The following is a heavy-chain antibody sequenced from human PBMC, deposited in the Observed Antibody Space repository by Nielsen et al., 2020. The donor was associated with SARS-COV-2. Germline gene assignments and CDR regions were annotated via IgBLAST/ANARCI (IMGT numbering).Heavy chain of an antibody. CDR2: ISSSSSTI. V-gene: IGHV3-48*02. D-gene: IGHD2-2*01. J-gene: IGHJ4*02. Sequence: GESLKISCAASGFTFSSYSMNWVRQAPGKGLEWVSYISSSSSTIYYADSVKGRFTISRDNAKNSLYLQMNSLRDEDTAVYYCARDERSCSSASCPDYWGQGTLVTVSS. CDR3: ARDERSCSSASCPDY. CDR1: GFTFSSYS.